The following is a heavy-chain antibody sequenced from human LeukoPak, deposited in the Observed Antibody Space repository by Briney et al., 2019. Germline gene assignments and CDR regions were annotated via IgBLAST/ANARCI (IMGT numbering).Heavy chain of an antibody. Sequence: ASVTVSCKASGYTFTSYDINWVRQAPGQGLEWMGWMNPNSGNTGYAQKFQGRVTMIRNTSISTAYMELSSLRSEDTAVYYCARARTTFGGYNNWFDPWGQGTLVTVSS. J-gene: IGHJ5*02. CDR2: MNPNSGNT. V-gene: IGHV1-8*01. D-gene: IGHD3-16*01. CDR1: GYTFTSYD. CDR3: ARARTTFGGYNNWFDP.